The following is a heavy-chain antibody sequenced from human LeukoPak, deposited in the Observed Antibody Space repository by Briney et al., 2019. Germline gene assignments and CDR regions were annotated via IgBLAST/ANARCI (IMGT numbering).Heavy chain of an antibody. J-gene: IGHJ4*02. Sequence: PGGSLRLSCAASGFTFDDYAMHWVRQAPGKGLEWVSGISWNSGSIGYVDSVKGRFTISRDNAKNSLYLQMNSLRAEDTAVYYCARDCGSSGYFDYWGQGTLVTVSS. CDR2: ISWNSGSI. V-gene: IGHV3-9*01. D-gene: IGHD3-22*01. CDR3: ARDCGSSGYFDY. CDR1: GFTFDDYA.